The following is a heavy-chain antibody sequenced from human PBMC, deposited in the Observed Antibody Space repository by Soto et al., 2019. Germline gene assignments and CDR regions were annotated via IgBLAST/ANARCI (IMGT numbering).Heavy chain of an antibody. CDR1: GGSISSGDYY. CDR2: IYYSGST. V-gene: IGHV4-30-4*01. J-gene: IGHJ4*02. Sequence: SETLSLTCTVSGGSISSGDYYWSWIRQPPGKGLEWIGYIYYSGSTYYNPSLKSRVTISVDTSKNQFSLKLSSVTAADTAVYYCASAMQIDALIDYWGQGTLVTVS. CDR3: ASAMQIDALIDY. D-gene: IGHD2-21*01.